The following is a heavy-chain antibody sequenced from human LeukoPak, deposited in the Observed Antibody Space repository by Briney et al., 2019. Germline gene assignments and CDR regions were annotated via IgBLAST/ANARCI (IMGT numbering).Heavy chain of an antibody. D-gene: IGHD3-3*01. V-gene: IGHV1-69*01. Sequence: SVKVSCKASGGTFISYALSWVRQAPGQGLEWMGSIIPIVGTANYAQKFQGRFTITADESTSTDYMELSSLRYEDAAVYYCASSGDFWSGQTNWFDPWGQGTLVTVSS. J-gene: IGHJ5*02. CDR1: GGTFISYA. CDR3: ASSGDFWSGQTNWFDP. CDR2: IIPIVGTA.